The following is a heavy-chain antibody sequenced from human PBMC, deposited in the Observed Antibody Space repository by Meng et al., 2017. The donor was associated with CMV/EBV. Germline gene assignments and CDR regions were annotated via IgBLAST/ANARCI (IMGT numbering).Heavy chain of an antibody. V-gene: IGHV1-58*01. D-gene: IGHD6-19*01. J-gene: IGHJ4*02. CDR3: AAVFGYSSGWYVDY. Sequence: SVHVSCKPSGFTFTSSAVQWVRQARGQRLEWIGWIVVGSGNTNYAQKFQERVTITRDMSTSTAYMELSSLRSEDTAVYYCAAVFGYSSGWYVDYWGQGTLVTVSS. CDR1: GFTFTSSA. CDR2: IVVGSGNT.